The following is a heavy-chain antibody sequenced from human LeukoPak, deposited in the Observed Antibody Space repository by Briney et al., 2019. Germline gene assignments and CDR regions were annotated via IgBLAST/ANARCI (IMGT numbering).Heavy chain of an antibody. J-gene: IGHJ4*02. Sequence: GGSLRLSCAASGFTFDDYAMHWVRQAPGKGLEWVSLISWDGGSTYYADSVKGRFTISRDNAKNSLYLQMNSLRAEDTALYYCARAGQFWGSGYYYGDYWGQGILVTVSS. CDR2: ISWDGGST. CDR3: ARAGQFWGSGYYYGDY. D-gene: IGHD3-22*01. CDR1: GFTFDDYA. V-gene: IGHV3-43D*03.